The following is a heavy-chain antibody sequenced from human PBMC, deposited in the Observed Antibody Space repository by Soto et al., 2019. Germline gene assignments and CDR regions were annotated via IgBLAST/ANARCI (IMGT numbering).Heavy chain of an antibody. J-gene: IGHJ4*02. CDR1: GYTFTVYY. CDR3: ARDLAKGGGSAGFDY. V-gene: IGHV1-2*02. D-gene: IGHD1-26*01. Sequence: ASVKVSCKASGYTFTVYYMHWVRQAPGQGLEWMGWINPKSGGTMYPQKFQGRVTMTWDTSISTADMALTRLRSDDTAVYYCARDLAKGGGSAGFDYWGQGTLVTVS. CDR2: INPKSGGT.